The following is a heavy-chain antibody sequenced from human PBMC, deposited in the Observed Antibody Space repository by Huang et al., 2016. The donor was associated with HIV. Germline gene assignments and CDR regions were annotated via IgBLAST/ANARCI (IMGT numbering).Heavy chain of an antibody. J-gene: IGHJ4*02. CDR1: GESFSGYY. CDR3: ARGSARYYYDSSGYRRSPSFDY. V-gene: IGHV4-34*01. Sequence: QVQLQQWGAGLLKPSETLSLTCAVYGESFSGYYWTWIRQTPGKGLEWIGELNHSGSTNYNPALKKRVTMSVDTSKNQFSLELRSVTAADTAVYYCARGSARYYYDSSGYRRSPSFDYWGQGTLVTVSS. CDR2: LNHSGST. D-gene: IGHD3-22*01.